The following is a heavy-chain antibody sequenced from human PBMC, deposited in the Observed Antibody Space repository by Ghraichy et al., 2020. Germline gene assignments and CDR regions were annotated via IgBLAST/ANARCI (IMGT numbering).Heavy chain of an antibody. CDR2: IYSNGDT. CDR1: GFTVYNNF. CDR3: ATFSRGYSGYGGS. Sequence: GSLRLSCAASGFTVYNNFMTWVRQAPGKGLEWVSLIYSNGDTKYAASVRGRFTISRDKSKNTLYLQMNSLRDDDTAVYYCATFSRGYSGYGGSWGQGTLVTVSS. D-gene: IGHD5-12*01. J-gene: IGHJ4*02. V-gene: IGHV3-53*01.